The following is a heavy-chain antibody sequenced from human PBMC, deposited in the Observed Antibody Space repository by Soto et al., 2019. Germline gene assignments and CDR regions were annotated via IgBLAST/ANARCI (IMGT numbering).Heavy chain of an antibody. D-gene: IGHD6-6*01. CDR1: GVTFSSYS. CDR2: ISSSSSYI. V-gene: IGHV3-21*01. J-gene: IGHJ6*02. Sequence: GGALRLSCAASGVTFSSYSINWGRQAPGKGLEWVSSISSSSSYIYYADSVKGRFTISRDNAKNSLYLQMNSLRAEDTAVYYCARVRIAARRIYYYYGTDVWGQGTTVTGSS. CDR3: ARVRIAARRIYYYYGTDV.